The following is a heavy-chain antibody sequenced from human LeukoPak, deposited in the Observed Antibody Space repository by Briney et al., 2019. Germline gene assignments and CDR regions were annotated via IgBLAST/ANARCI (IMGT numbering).Heavy chain of an antibody. V-gene: IGHV4-59*08. CDR1: GASISSYY. Sequence: SETLSLTCTVSGASISSYYWSWIRQPPGKGLEWIGYIYYSGSTNYNPSLKSRVTISVDTSKNQFSLKLSSVTAADTAVYYCARLHLYYDILTGYYYNWFDPWGQGTLVTVSS. D-gene: IGHD3-9*01. J-gene: IGHJ5*02. CDR2: IYYSGST. CDR3: ARLHLYYDILTGYYYNWFDP.